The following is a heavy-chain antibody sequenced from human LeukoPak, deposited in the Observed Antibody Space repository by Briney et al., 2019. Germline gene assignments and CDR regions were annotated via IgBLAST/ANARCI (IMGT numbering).Heavy chain of an antibody. CDR1: GGSFSGYY. Sequence: SETLSLTCAVYGGSFSGYYWSWIRQPPGKGLEWIGEINHSGSTNYNPSLKSRVTISVDTSKNQFSLKLSSVTAEDTAVYYCARGDIVVVPAANAYYCYMDVWGKGTTVTVSS. J-gene: IGHJ6*03. D-gene: IGHD2-2*01. V-gene: IGHV4-34*01. CDR3: ARGDIVVVPAANAYYCYMDV. CDR2: INHSGST.